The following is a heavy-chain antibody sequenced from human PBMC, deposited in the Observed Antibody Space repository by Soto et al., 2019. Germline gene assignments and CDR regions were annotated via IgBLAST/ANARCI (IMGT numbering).Heavy chain of an antibody. CDR2: IKSSTDGGTT. J-gene: IGHJ3*02. CDR1: GFTFSNAW. CDR3: TTELSLYCISTSCYSDAFDI. V-gene: IGHV3-15*01. D-gene: IGHD2-2*02. Sequence: VGSLRLSCAASGFTFSNAWMSWVRQAPGKGLEWVGRIKSSTDGGTTDYAAPVKGRFTISRDDSENTLFLQMNSLKTEDTAVYYCTTELSLYCISTSCYSDAFDIWGQGTMVTVSS.